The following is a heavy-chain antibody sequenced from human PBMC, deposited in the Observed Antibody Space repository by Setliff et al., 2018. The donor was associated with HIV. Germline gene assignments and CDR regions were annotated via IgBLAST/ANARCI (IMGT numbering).Heavy chain of an antibody. V-gene: IGHV1-3*04. Sequence: GASVKVSCKASGYTFTNYALYWVRQAPGQRPEYMGYIHTDSGKTYFSQKFQGRVTRTRDTSASTAYMELSSLRSEDTAIYYCARQSVSATFDSWGQGTLVTVSS. D-gene: IGHD6-19*01. CDR3: ARQSVSATFDS. J-gene: IGHJ4*02. CDR2: IHTDSGKT. CDR1: GYTFTNYA.